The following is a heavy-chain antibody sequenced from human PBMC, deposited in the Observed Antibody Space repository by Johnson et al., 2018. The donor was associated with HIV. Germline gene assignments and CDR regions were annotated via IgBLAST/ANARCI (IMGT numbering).Heavy chain of an antibody. CDR2: ISGSGGST. CDR3: AKTHPDPYDDVGGDALDI. D-gene: IGHD3-16*01. Sequence: VQLVESGGGLVQPGGSLRLSCAASGFTFSSYAMSWVRQAPGKGLEWVSAISGSGGSTYYADSVKGRFTISRDNSKNTLYLQMNSQRAEDTAVYYCAKTHPDPYDDVGGDALDIWGQGTMVTVAA. V-gene: IGHV3-23*04. J-gene: IGHJ3*02. CDR1: GFTFSSYA.